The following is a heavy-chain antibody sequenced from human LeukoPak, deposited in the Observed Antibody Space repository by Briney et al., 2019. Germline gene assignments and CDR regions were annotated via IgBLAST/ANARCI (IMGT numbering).Heavy chain of an antibody. V-gene: IGHV1-2*02. D-gene: IGHD6-13*01. CDR3: ARAHLQQLVPRYYFDY. CDR2: INPNSGGT. CDR1: GYTFTGYY. Sequence: ASVKVSCKASGYTFTGYYMHWVRQAPGQGLEWMGWINPNSGGTNYAQKFQGRVTMTRDTSISTAYMELSRLRSEDTAVYYCARAHLQQLVPRYYFDYWGQGTLVTVSS. J-gene: IGHJ4*02.